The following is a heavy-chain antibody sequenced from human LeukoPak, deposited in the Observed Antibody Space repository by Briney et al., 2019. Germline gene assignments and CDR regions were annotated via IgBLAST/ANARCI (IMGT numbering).Heavy chain of an antibody. CDR2: ITGSGGST. CDR3: GNPCSGGTCYSNY. CDR1: GFTFSSYA. D-gene: IGHD2-15*01. V-gene: IGHV3-23*01. Sequence: GGSLRLSCAASGFTFSSYAISWVRQAPGKGLEWVSAITGSGGSTYYADSVKGRFTISRDNSKNTLYLQMNSLRAEDTAVYYCGNPCSGGTCYSNYWGQGTLVTVSS. J-gene: IGHJ4*02.